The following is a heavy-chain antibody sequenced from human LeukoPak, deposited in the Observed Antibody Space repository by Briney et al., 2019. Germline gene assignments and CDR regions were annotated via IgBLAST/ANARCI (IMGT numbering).Heavy chain of an antibody. Sequence: SETLSLTCTVSGGSISSSSYYWGWIRQPPGKGLEWIGSIYYSGSTYYNPSLKSRVTISVDTSKNQFSLKLSSVTAADTAAYYCARVEGGALGYWGQGTLVTVSS. CDR3: ARVEGGALGY. CDR1: GGSISSSSYY. J-gene: IGHJ4*02. V-gene: IGHV4-39*07. CDR2: IYYSGST. D-gene: IGHD3-16*01.